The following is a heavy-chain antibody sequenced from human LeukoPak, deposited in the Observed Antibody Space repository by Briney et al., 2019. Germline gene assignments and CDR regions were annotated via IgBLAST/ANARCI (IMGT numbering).Heavy chain of an antibody. D-gene: IGHD6-13*01. Sequence: GGSLRLSCAASGFTFSSYAMNWVRQAPGKGLEWVSYISSSGTTIYYADSVKGRFTISRDNAKNSLYLQMNSLRDEDTAVYYCARVWGLAVAGGEIEYWGQGTLVTVSS. CDR1: GFTFSSYA. CDR2: ISSSGTTI. J-gene: IGHJ4*02. V-gene: IGHV3-48*02. CDR3: ARVWGLAVAGGEIEY.